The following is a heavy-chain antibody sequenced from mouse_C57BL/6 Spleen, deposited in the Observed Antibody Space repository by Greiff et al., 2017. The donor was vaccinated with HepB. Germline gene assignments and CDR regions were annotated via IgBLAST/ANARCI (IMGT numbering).Heavy chain of an antibody. CDR1: GYSITSGYD. D-gene: IGHD4-1*01. CDR3: ARDGHWGYFDY. Sequence: EVKLQESGPGMVKPSQSLSLTCTVTGYSITSGYDWHWIRHFPGNKLEWMGYISYSGSTNYNPSLKSRISITHDTSKNHFFLKLNSVTTEDTATYYCARDGHWGYFDYWGQGTTLTVSS. CDR2: ISYSGST. V-gene: IGHV3-1*01. J-gene: IGHJ2*01.